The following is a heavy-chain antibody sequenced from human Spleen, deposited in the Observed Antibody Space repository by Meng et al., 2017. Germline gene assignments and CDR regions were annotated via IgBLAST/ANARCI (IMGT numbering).Heavy chain of an antibody. V-gene: IGHV1-69*13. J-gene: IGHJ4*02. CDR1: GGIFSNYV. Sequence: SVKVSCKALGGIFSNYVIGWVRQAPGQGLEWMGGINAVFGTTNYAQKFQDRVTITSDESTSTVYMELTRLTSEDTAVYFCARKAGNCISTTCYSLNYWGQGTLVTVSS. CDR2: INAVFGTT. CDR3: ARKAGNCISTTCYSLNY. D-gene: IGHD2-2*01.